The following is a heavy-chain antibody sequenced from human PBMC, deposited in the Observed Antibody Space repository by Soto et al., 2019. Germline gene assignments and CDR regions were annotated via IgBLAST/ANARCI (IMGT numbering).Heavy chain of an antibody. J-gene: IGHJ4*02. D-gene: IGHD4-17*01. CDR3: VKRYDYGDPSLKGPLDY. CDR2: ITSSGGRT. V-gene: IGHV3-64D*06. Sequence: VQLVASGGGLVQPGGSLRLSCSASGFPFSSYAFHWVRQAPGKGLEHVSAITSSGGRTFYADSVKGRFSISRDNSKNTVYLQMSSLRAEDTAMYHFVKRYDYGDPSLKGPLDYWGQGTRVTVSS. CDR1: GFPFSSYA.